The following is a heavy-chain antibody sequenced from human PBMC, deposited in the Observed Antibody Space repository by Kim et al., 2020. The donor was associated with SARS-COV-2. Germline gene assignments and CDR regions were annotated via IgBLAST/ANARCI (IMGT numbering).Heavy chain of an antibody. CDR2: ISYSGST. D-gene: IGHD3-10*01. CDR1: GGSISSGGYN. V-gene: IGHV4-31*03. Sequence: SETLSLTCTVSGGSISSGGYNWSWIRQHPGKGLEGIGYISYSGSTNYTPSLRSRVTISVDTSQIPFSLTLSSVTAAAMALCDCAGGPWVTMVRGASDEY. J-gene: IGHJ1*01. CDR3: AGGPWVTMVRGASDEY.